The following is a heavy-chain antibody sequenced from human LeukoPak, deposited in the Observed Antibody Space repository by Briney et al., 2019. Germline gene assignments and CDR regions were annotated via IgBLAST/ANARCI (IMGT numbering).Heavy chain of an antibody. CDR2: INAGNGNT. J-gene: IGHJ6*02. D-gene: IGHD3-9*01. CDR1: GYTFTSYA. V-gene: IGHV1-3*01. CDR3: ARVNYDILTGSMDV. Sequence: ASVKVSCKASGYTFTSYAMHWVRQAPGQRLEWMGWINAGNGNTKYSQKFQGRVTMTRNTSISTAYMELSSLRSEDTAVYYCARVNYDILTGSMDVWGQGTTVTVSS.